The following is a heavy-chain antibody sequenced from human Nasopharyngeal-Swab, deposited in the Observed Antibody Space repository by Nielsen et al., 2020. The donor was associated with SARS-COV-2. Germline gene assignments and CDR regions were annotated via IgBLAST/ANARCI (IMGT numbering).Heavy chain of an antibody. CDR3: AREAGRSSSWYPDAFDI. J-gene: IGHJ3*02. CDR2: TRNKANSYTT. Sequence: GGSLRLSCAASGFTFSDHYMDWVRQAPGKGLEWVGRTRNKANSYTTEYAASVKGRFTISRDDSKNSLYLQMNSLKTEDTAVYYCAREAGRSSSWYPDAFDIWGQGTMVTVSS. D-gene: IGHD6-13*01. CDR1: GFTFSDHY. V-gene: IGHV3-72*01.